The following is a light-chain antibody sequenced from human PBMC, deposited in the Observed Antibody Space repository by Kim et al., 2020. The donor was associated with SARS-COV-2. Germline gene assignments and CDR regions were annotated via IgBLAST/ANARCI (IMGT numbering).Light chain of an antibody. CDR2: QDT. CDR1: KLGDKY. J-gene: IGLJ2*01. CDR3: QAWDSSTAE. V-gene: IGLV3-1*01. Sequence: SVSPGQTAGTACSGDKLGDKYACWYQQKPGQSPVLVIYQDTKRPSGIPERFSGSNSGNTATLTISGTQAMDEADYYCQAWDSSTAEFGGGTQLTVL.